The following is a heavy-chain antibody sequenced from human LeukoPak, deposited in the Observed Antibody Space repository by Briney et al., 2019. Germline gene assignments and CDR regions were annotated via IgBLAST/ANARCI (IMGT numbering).Heavy chain of an antibody. V-gene: IGHV1-69*01. J-gene: IGHJ4*02. CDR2: IIPIFGTA. Sequence: GSSGKVSCKASGGTFSSYAISWVRQAPGQGLEWMGGIIPIFGTANYAQKFQGRVTITADESTSTAYMELSSLRSEDTAVYYCASQNPIVVVPAAKGHFFDYWGQGTLVTVSS. CDR3: ASQNPIVVVPAAKGHFFDY. CDR1: GGTFSSYA. D-gene: IGHD2-2*01.